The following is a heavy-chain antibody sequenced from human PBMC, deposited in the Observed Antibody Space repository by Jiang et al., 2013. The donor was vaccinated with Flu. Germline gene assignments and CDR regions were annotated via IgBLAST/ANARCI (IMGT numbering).Heavy chain of an antibody. CDR3: ARDSPNSSSRKNWFDP. D-gene: IGHD6-13*01. V-gene: IGHV6-1*01. CDR1: GDSVSSNSAA. J-gene: IGHJ5*02. CDR2: TYYRSKWYN. Sequence: QTLSLTCAISGDSVSSNSAAWNWIRQSPSRGLEWLGRTYYRSKWYNDYAVSVKSRITINPDTSKNQFSLQLNSVTPEDTAVYYCARDSPNSSSRKNWFDPWGQGTLVTVSS.